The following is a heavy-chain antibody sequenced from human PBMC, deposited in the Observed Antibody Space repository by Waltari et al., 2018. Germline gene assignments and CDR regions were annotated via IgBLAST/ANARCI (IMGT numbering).Heavy chain of an antibody. Sequence: EVQLLESGGGLVQPGGSLRLSCAASGFTFRSYAMSWVRQSPGKGLEWVSAISGSGGSTYYADSVKGRFTISRDNSKNTLYLQMNSLRAEDTAVYYCAKDHRYCSSTSCYGYWGQGTLVTVSS. CDR3: AKDHRYCSSTSCYGY. CDR1: GFTFRSYA. CDR2: ISGSGGST. D-gene: IGHD2-2*01. J-gene: IGHJ4*02. V-gene: IGHV3-23*01.